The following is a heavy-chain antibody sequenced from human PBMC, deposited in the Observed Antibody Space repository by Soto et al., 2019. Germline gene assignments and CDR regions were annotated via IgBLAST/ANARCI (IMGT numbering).Heavy chain of an antibody. CDR1: GFTLSGSV. D-gene: IGHD3-22*01. CDR2: IRSRSNGYAT. V-gene: IGHV3-73*01. J-gene: IGHJ4*02. Sequence: GGSLRLSCAASGFTLSGSVIYWVRQPSGKGLEWVGRIRSRSNGYATAYAASVRGRFTISRDDSKNTAYLQMNSLKTEDTAVYYCVRATYFSDSSGYTRCFDYWGQGTLVTVSS. CDR3: VRATYFSDSSGYTRCFDY.